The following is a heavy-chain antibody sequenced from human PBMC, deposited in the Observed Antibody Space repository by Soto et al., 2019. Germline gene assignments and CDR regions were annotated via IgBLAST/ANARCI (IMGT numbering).Heavy chain of an antibody. V-gene: IGHV1-69*06. CDR1: GGTFRSYV. CDR3: ACSSLILTGYYNDLVPIYYGMDV. CDR2: IIPIFGTA. D-gene: IGHD3-9*01. Sequence: GASVKVSCKASGGTFRSYVISWVRQAPGQGLEWMGGIIPIFGTANYAQKFQGRVTITADKSTSTAYMELSSLRSEDTAVYYCACSSLILTGYYNDLVPIYYGMDVWGQGTTVTVSS. J-gene: IGHJ6*02.